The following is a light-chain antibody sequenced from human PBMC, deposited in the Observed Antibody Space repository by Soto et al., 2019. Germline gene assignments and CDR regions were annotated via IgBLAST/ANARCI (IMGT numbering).Light chain of an antibody. CDR3: SSYAGSSNV. J-gene: IGLJ1*01. V-gene: IGLV2-8*01. CDR2: EVN. Sequence: QSVLTQPPSASGSPGQSVAISCTGTSSDVGGYNYVSWYQQHPGKAPKLMIYEVNKRPSGVPDRFSGSKSGNTASLTVSGLKAEDEADYYCSSYAGSSNVFGTGTNVXV. CDR1: SSDVGGYNY.